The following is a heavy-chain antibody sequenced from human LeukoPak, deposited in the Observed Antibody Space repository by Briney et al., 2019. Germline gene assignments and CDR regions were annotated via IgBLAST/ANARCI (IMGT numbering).Heavy chain of an antibody. V-gene: IGHV4-30-4*08. CDR3: AIGMITFGGVADY. Sequence: SETLSLTCAVYGGSFSGYYWSWIRQPPGKGLEWIGYIYYSGSTYYNPSLKSRVTISVDTSKNQFSLKLSSVTAADTAVYYCAIGMITFGGVADYWGQGTLVTVSS. CDR1: GGSFSGYY. CDR2: IYYSGST. D-gene: IGHD3-16*01. J-gene: IGHJ4*02.